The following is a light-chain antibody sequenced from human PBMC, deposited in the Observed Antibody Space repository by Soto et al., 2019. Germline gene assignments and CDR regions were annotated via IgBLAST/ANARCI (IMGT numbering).Light chain of an antibody. J-gene: IGLJ2*01. V-gene: IGLV2-8*01. Sequence: QSALTQPPSTSGSPGQSVAISCTGTSSDVGGYNDVSWYQQHPGKAPKLMIYEVTKRPSGVPDRFSGTKSGNTASLTVSGLQADDEADYYCSSKARSNNLGVVFGGGTKLTVL. CDR1: SSDVGGYND. CDR3: SSKARSNNLGVV. CDR2: EVT.